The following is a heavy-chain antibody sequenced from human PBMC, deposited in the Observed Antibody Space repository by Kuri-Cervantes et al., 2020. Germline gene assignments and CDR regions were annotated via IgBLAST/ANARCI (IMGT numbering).Heavy chain of an antibody. CDR1: GYTFTYRY. CDR3: ARAVMDSSGYILGMHDY. Sequence: SVKVSCKASGYTFTYRYLHWVRQAPGQALEWMGWITPFNGNTNYAQKFQDRVTITRDRSMSTAYMELSSLRSEDTAVYYCARAVMDSSGYILGMHDYWGQGTLVTVSS. J-gene: IGHJ4*02. D-gene: IGHD3-22*01. CDR2: ITPFNGNT. V-gene: IGHV1-45*02.